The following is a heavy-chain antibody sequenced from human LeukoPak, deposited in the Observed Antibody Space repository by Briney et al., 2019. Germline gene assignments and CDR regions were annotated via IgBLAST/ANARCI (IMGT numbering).Heavy chain of an antibody. CDR3: AKDQGGNRYCSSTSCYTDDAFDI. J-gene: IGHJ3*02. Sequence: PGGSLRLSCAASGFTFSSYAMSWVRQAPGKGLEWASAISGSGGSTYYADSVKGRFTISRDNSKNTLYLQMNSLRAEDTAVYYCAKDQGGNRYCSSTSCYTDDAFDIWGQGTMVTVSS. V-gene: IGHV3-23*01. CDR2: ISGSGGST. CDR1: GFTFSSYA. D-gene: IGHD2-2*02.